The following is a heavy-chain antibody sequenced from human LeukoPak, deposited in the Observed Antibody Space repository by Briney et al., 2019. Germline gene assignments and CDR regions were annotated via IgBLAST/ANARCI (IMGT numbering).Heavy chain of an antibody. D-gene: IGHD3-10*01. CDR1: GFTFSSYA. V-gene: IGHV3-23*01. CDR2: ISGSGGST. CDR3: ARDLRAGSYPTYYYYYYMDV. J-gene: IGHJ6*03. Sequence: GGSLRLSCAASGFTFSSYAMSWVRQAPGKGLEWVSAISGSGGSTYYADSVKGRFTISRDNSKNTLYLQMNSLRAEDTAVYYCARDLRAGSYPTYYYYYYMDVWGKGTTVTISS.